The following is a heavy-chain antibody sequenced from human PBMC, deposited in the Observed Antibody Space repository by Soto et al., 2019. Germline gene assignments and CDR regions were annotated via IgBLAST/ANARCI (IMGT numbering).Heavy chain of an antibody. CDR1: GYSINSHYY. CDR2: VDHSGRT. D-gene: IGHD3-10*01. CDR3: AKKGYYPSGKINLFDS. J-gene: IGHJ4*02. V-gene: IGHV4-38-2*01. Sequence: XLTVAFSGYSINSHYYWGWIRHPPGKGLEWIGSVDHSGRTYYSPSLRSRLTIFIDTSKNQFSLRLTSVTAADTAMYFCAKKGYYPSGKINLFDSWGPGTLVTVYS.